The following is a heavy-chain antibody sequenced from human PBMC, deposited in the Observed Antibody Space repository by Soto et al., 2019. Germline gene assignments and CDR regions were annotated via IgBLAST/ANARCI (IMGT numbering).Heavy chain of an antibody. D-gene: IGHD6-6*01. V-gene: IGHV4-30-4*01. CDR1: GGSITSGDYF. Sequence: QVHLQESGPGLVKPSQTLSLTCTVSGGSITSGDYFWSWIRQPPGKGLEWIGYIYNTGSTYYNPSLQSRVTISVDTSKSQLSLELRSVTAADTAVYYCSRRSPAARGGGMDVWGQGTTVSVSS. CDR2: IYNTGST. J-gene: IGHJ6*02. CDR3: SRRSPAARGGGMDV.